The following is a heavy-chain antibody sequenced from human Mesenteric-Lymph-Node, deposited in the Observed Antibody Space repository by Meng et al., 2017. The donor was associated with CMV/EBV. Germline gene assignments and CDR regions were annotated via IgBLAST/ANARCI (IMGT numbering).Heavy chain of an antibody. Sequence: SETLSLTCAVSGGSISSSNWWSWVRQPPGKGLEWIGEIYHSGSTNYNPSLKSRVTISVDKSKNQFSLKLSSVTAADTAVYYCARAGITVTTIAYYYYYGMDVWGQGTTVTVSS. CDR2: IYHSGST. CDR3: ARAGITVTTIAYYYYYGMDV. CDR1: GGSISSSNW. V-gene: IGHV4-4*02. J-gene: IGHJ6*02. D-gene: IGHD4-11*01.